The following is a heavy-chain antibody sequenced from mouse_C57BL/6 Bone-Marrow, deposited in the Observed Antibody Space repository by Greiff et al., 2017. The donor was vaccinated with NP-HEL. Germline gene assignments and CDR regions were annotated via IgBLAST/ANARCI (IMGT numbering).Heavy chain of an antibody. Sequence: DVKLVESGGGLVKPGGSLKLSCAASGFTFSDYGMHWVRQAPEKGLEWVAYISSGSSTIYYADTVKGRFTISRDNAKNTLFLQMTSLRSEDTAMYYCARGNYGSSYFDYWGQGTTLTVSS. J-gene: IGHJ2*01. CDR2: ISSGSSTI. CDR1: GFTFSDYG. CDR3: ARGNYGSSYFDY. D-gene: IGHD1-1*01. V-gene: IGHV5-17*01.